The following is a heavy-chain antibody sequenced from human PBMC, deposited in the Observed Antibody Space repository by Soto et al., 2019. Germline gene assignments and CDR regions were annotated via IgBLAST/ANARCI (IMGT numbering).Heavy chain of an antibody. CDR2: IDYSGST. Sequence: PSETLSLTCTVSGDSISSYYWKWIRQPPGKGLEWIGYIDYSGSTNYNPSLKSRVTISVDTSKNQFSLKLSSVTAADTAVYYCARPSSGWYYFDYWGQGTLVTVSS. D-gene: IGHD6-19*01. CDR3: ARPSSGWYYFDY. J-gene: IGHJ4*02. CDR1: GDSISSYY. V-gene: IGHV4-59*08.